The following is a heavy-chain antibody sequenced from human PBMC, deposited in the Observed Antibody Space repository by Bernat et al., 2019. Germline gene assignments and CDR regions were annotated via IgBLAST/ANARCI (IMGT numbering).Heavy chain of an antibody. Sequence: EVQLVESGGGLVQPGGSLRLSCAASGFTFSSYDMHWVRQATGKGLEWVSAIGTAGDTYYPGSVKGRFTISRDNAKNSLYLQMNSLRAEDTAVYYCARDFYYYDSSGRYDYWGQGTLVTVSS. CDR2: IGTAGDT. V-gene: IGHV3-13*04. CDR3: ARDFYYYDSSGRYDY. CDR1: GFTFSSYD. D-gene: IGHD3-22*01. J-gene: IGHJ4*02.